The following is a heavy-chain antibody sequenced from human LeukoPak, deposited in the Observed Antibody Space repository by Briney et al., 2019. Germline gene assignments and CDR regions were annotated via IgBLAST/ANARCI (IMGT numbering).Heavy chain of an antibody. CDR2: IYHSGST. CDR3: ARGPDYGAPDY. D-gene: IGHD4-17*01. V-gene: IGHV4-30-2*01. CDR1: GGSISSGGYS. J-gene: IGHJ4*02. Sequence: SSETLSLTCAVSGGSISSGGYSWSWIRQPPGKGLEWIGYIYHSGSTYYNPSLKSRVTISVDRSKNQFSLKLSSVTAADTAVYYCARGPDYGAPDYWGQGTLVTVSS.